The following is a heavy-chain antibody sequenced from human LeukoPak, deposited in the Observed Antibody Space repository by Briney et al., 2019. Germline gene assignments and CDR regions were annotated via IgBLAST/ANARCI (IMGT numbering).Heavy chain of an antibody. V-gene: IGHV3-53*01. CDR2: INDVHTL. J-gene: IGHJ4*02. CDR3: ARDMIHSSGAFDS. D-gene: IGHD3-22*01. Sequence: GGSLRLSCAVSGFTVSTNHMTWVRQAPGKGLEWVSAINDVHTLYYADTVRGRFTISRDSAKNTLYLQMKSLRAEDTAVYYWARDMIHSSGAFDSWGQGTLVSVSS. CDR1: GFTVSTNH.